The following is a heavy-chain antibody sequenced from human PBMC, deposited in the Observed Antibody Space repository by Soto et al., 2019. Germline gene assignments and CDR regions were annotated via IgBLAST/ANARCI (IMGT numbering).Heavy chain of an antibody. CDR3: ASNHYYYDSSGYSYYYYGMAV. CDR2: IWYDGSNK. J-gene: IGHJ6*02. V-gene: IGHV3-33*01. CDR1: GFTFSSYG. D-gene: IGHD3-22*01. Sequence: PGGSLRLSCAASGFTFSSYGMHWVRQAPGKGLEWVAVIWYDGSNKYYADSVKGRFTISRDNSKNTLYLQMNSLRAEDTAVYYCASNHYYYDSSGYSYYYYGMAVWGQGTTVTVYS.